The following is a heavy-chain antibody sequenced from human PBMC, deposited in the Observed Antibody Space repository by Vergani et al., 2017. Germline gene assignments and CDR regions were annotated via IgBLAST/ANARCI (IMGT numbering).Heavy chain of an antibody. Sequence: QVQLVESGGGVVQPGRSLRLSCAASGFTFSSYGMHWVRQAPGKGLEWVAVIWYDGSNKYYADSVKGRFTISRDNSKNTLYLQMNSLRAEDTAVYYCARDLLWFGESIPILPTDAFDIWGQGTMVTVSS. V-gene: IGHV3-33*01. J-gene: IGHJ3*02. D-gene: IGHD3-10*01. CDR3: ARDLLWFGESIPILPTDAFDI. CDR2: IWYDGSNK. CDR1: GFTFSSYG.